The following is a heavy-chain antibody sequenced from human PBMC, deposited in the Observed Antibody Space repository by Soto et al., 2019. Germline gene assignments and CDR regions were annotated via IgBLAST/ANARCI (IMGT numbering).Heavy chain of an antibody. Sequence: PGGSLRLSCAASGFTFSSYAMSWVRQAPGKGLEWVSSISGTGGTTYYTDSVKGRFTFSRDNSKNTVHLQMNSLRAEDTAVYYCARLGFDAFDFWGQGTMVTVSS. D-gene: IGHD6-19*01. CDR1: GFTFSSYA. J-gene: IGHJ3*01. CDR2: ISGTGGTT. V-gene: IGHV3-23*01. CDR3: ARLGFDAFDF.